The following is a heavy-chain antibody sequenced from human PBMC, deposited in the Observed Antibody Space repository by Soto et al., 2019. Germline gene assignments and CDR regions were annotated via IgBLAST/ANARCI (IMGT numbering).Heavy chain of an antibody. CDR3: ARAARPYCSGGSCYSHGMDV. J-gene: IGHJ6*02. CDR2: ISAYNGNT. Sequence: RASVKVSCKASGYTFTSYGISWVRQAPGQGLEWMGWISAYNGNTNYAQKLQGRVTMTTDTSTSTAYMELRSLRSDDTAVYYCARAARPYCSGGSCYSHGMDVWGQGTTVTVSS. CDR1: GYTFTSYG. D-gene: IGHD2-15*01. V-gene: IGHV1-18*01.